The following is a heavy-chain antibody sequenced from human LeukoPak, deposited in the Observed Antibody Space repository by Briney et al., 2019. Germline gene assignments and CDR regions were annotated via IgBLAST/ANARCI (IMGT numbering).Heavy chain of an antibody. D-gene: IGHD1-1*01. CDR2: IRSKAYGETA. J-gene: IGHJ4*02. CDR3: TRDRGAYNLYDY. CDR1: GFTFADYA. Sequence: GGSLRLSCTASGFTFADYAMSWIRQAPGKGLEWVGFIRSKAYGETADYAASVKGRFTISRDDSKAIAYLQMNSLKTEDTAVYHCTRDRGAYNLYDYWGQGTLVTVSS. V-gene: IGHV3-49*03.